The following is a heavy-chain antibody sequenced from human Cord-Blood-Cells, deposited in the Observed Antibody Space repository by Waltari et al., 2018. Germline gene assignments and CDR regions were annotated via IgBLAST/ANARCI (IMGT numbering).Heavy chain of an antibody. CDR2: IYYSGST. CDR1: GGPISSSSYY. J-gene: IGHJ2*01. V-gene: IGHV4-39*01. CDR3: AKYSSGWYWYFDL. D-gene: IGHD6-19*01. Sequence: QLQLQESGPGLVKPSETLSLTCTVSGGPISSSSYYWGWLRQPPGKGLEWIGSIYYSGSTYYNPSLKSRVTISVDTSKNQFSLKLSSVTAADTAVYYCAKYSSGWYWYFDLWGRGTLVTVSS.